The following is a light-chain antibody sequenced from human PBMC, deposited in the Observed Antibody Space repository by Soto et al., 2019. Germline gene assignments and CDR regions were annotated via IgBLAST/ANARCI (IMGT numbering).Light chain of an antibody. J-gene: IGLJ3*02. V-gene: IGLV4-69*01. CDR3: QTWGAGIRV. Sequence: QPVLTQSPSASASLGASVKLTCTLSSGHSSYAIAWHQQQPEKGPRYLMKLNSDDTHNKGDGIPDRFSGSSSGAERYLTISSLRSEDEADYYCQTWGAGIRVFGGGTKLTVL. CDR2: LNSDDTH. CDR1: SGHSSYA.